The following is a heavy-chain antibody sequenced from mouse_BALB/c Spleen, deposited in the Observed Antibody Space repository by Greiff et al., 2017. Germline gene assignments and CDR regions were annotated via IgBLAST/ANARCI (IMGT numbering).Heavy chain of an antibody. Sequence: EVQLQESGAELVKPGASVKLSCTASGFNIKDTYMHWVKQRPEQGLEWIGRIDPANGNTKYDPKFQGKATITADTSSNTAYLQLSSLTSEDTAVYYCASNSAWFAYWGQGTLVTVSA. J-gene: IGHJ3*01. V-gene: IGHV14-3*02. CDR3: ASNSAWFAY. CDR1: GFNIKDTY. CDR2: IDPANGNT. D-gene: IGHD1-3*01.